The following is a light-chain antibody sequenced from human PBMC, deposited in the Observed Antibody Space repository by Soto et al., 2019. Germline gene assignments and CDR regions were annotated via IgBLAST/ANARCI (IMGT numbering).Light chain of an antibody. CDR1: SSDVGGYNY. CDR3: NSYTSSTAYV. CDR2: EVI. V-gene: IGLV2-14*01. J-gene: IGLJ1*01. Sequence: QSALTQPASVSGSPGQSITISCTGTSSDVGGYNYVSWYQLHPGKAPKLIIYEVINRPSGVSNRFSGSKSGNTASLTISGLQAEDEADYYCNSYTSSTAYVFGTGTKLTVL.